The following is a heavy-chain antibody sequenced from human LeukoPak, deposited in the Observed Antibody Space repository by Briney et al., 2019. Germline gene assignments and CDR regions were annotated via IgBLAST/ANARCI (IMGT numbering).Heavy chain of an antibody. V-gene: IGHV4-4*07. D-gene: IGHD3-22*01. CDR2: MCSRGSS. J-gene: IGHJ4*02. Sequence: SETLSLTCTVSGGSISSYYWNWIRQPAGKGLEWIGLMCSRGSSNLNPSLRSRVTVSVHTTKNLRSLKLSSVTAADTAVYYCASGYIAGLDYWGQGTLV. CDR1: GGSISSYY. CDR3: ASGYIAGLDY.